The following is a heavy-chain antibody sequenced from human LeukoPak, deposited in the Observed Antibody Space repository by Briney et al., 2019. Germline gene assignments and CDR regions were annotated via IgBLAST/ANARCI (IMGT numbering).Heavy chain of an antibody. CDR2: FDPEDGET. CDR3: ATGIFGVVKCFDY. V-gene: IGHV1-24*01. J-gene: IGHJ4*02. D-gene: IGHD3-3*01. Sequence: ASVKVSCKVSGYTLTELSMHWVRQAPGKGLEWMGGFDPEDGETIYTQKFQRRVTMTEDTSTDTAYMELSSLSSEDTAVYYCATGIFGVVKCFDYWGQGTLVTVSS. CDR1: GYTLTELS.